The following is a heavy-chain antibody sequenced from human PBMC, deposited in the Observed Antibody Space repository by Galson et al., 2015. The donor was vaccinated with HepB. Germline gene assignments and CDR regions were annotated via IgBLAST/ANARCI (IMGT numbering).Heavy chain of an antibody. CDR2: INAGNGNT. CDR3: ARPAHYYDSSAEFDY. V-gene: IGHV1-3*01. CDR1: GYTFTSYA. D-gene: IGHD3-22*01. Sequence: SVKVYCKDSGYTFTSYAMHWVRQAPGQRLEWMGWINAGNGNTKYSQKFQGRVTITRDTSASTAYIELSSLRSEDTAVYYFARPAHYYDSSAEFDYWRQGTLVTVSS. J-gene: IGHJ4*02.